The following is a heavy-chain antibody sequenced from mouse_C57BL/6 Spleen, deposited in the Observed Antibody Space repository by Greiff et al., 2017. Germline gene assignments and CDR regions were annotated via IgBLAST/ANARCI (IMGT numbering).Heavy chain of an antibody. CDR3: TRSSTGFGFDY. D-gene: IGHD4-1*02. CDR2: IDPETGGT. Sequence: QVQLQQSGAELVRPGASVTLSCKASGYTFTDYEMHWVKQTPVHGLEWIGAIDPETGGTAYNQKFKGKAILTADKSSSTAYMELRSLTSEDSAVYYCTRSSTGFGFDYWGQGTTLTVSS. CDR1: GYTFTDYE. J-gene: IGHJ2*01. V-gene: IGHV1-15*01.